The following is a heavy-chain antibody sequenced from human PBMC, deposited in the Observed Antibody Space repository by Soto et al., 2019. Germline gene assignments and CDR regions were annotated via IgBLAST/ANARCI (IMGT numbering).Heavy chain of an antibody. Sequence: PSETLSLTCTVSGDSVSRGSYYWSWIRQPPGKGLEWIAYIYYSGSTNYNPSLKSRVTISVDTSKNQFSLNLNSVTAADTAVYYCARAPASSTAANYYGMDVWGQGTTVTVSS. CDR1: GDSVSRGSYY. CDR2: IYYSGST. D-gene: IGHD6-13*01. CDR3: ARAPASSTAANYYGMDV. V-gene: IGHV4-61*01. J-gene: IGHJ6*02.